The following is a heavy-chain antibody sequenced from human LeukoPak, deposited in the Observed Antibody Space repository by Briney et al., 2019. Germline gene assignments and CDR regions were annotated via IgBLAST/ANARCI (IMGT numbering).Heavy chain of an antibody. D-gene: IGHD4-17*01. J-gene: IGHJ4*02. CDR2: INHSGST. Sequence: SETLSLTCAVYGGSFSGYYWSWIRQPPGKGLEWIGEINHSGSTNYNPSLKSRVTISVDTSKNQFSLKLSSVTAADTAVYYCARVQNDYGDYHDYWGQGTLVTVSS. V-gene: IGHV4-34*01. CDR1: GGSFSGYY. CDR3: ARVQNDYGDYHDY.